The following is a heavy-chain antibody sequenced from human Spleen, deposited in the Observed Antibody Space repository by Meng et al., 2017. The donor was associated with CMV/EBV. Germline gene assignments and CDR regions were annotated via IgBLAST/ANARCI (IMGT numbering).Heavy chain of an antibody. CDR1: GFTVGSNY. V-gene: IGHV4-34*01. CDR2: INHSGDT. Sequence: ESLKISCAASGFTVGSNYVSWVRQAPGKGLEWIGEINHSGDTNYNPSLKSRVTMSVDTSKNQISLNMNSVTAADTAVYYCARGSGDCTSTSCYIDHWGHGNLVTVSS. J-gene: IGHJ4*01. CDR3: ARGSGDCTSTSCYIDH. D-gene: IGHD2-2*01.